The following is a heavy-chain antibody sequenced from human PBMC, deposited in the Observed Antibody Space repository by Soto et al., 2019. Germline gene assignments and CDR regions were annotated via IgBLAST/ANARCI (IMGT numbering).Heavy chain of an antibody. V-gene: IGHV4-34*01. CDR2: INHSGST. Sequence: QVQLQLWGAGLLKPSETLSLTCAVYGGSFSDYFWTWIRQPPVKGLEWIGEINHSGSTNFNPSLKSRVAISADTSRNQFSLRVTSVTAADTAVYYCAGREFASSSFHYYYYAVDVWGQGTTVTVSS. CDR1: GGSFSDYF. J-gene: IGHJ6*02. D-gene: IGHD6-6*01. CDR3: AGREFASSSFHYYYYAVDV.